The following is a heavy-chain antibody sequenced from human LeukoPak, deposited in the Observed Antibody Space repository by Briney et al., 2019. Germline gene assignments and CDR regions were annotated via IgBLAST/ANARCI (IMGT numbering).Heavy chain of an antibody. V-gene: IGHV3-23*01. CDR2: MSGSGGST. CDR1: GFTFSNYA. Sequence: GGSLRLSCAASGFTFSNYAMSWVRQAPGKGLEWVSGMSGSGGSTYYADSVKGRFTISRDNSKNTLYLQMNSLRAEDTAVYYCAKNKGYGSGRIGEIDYWGQGTLVTVSS. J-gene: IGHJ4*02. CDR3: AKNKGYGSGRIGEIDY. D-gene: IGHD3-10*01.